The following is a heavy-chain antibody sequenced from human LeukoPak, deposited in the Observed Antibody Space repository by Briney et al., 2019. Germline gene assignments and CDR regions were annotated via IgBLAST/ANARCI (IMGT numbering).Heavy chain of an antibody. J-gene: IGHJ4*02. D-gene: IGHD3-22*01. CDR2: ISYDGSNK. Sequence: GGSLRLSCAASGFTFSSYAMHWVRQAPGKGLEWVAVISYDGSNKYYADSVKGRFTISRDNSKNTLYPQMNSLRAEDTAVYYCARVFDDSSGYYYGESYYFDYWGQGTLVTVSS. V-gene: IGHV3-30*04. CDR1: GFTFSSYA. CDR3: ARVFDDSSGYYYGESYYFDY.